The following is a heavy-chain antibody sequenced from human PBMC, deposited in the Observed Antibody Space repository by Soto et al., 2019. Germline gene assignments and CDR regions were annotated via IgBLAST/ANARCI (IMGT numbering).Heavy chain of an antibody. V-gene: IGHV3-11*05. CDR2: ISSSSSYT. J-gene: IGHJ4*02. CDR1: GFTFSDYY. Sequence: QVQLVESGGGLVKPGGSLRLSCAASGFTFSDYYMSWIRQAPGKGLEWVSYISSSSSYTNYADSVKGRCTISRDNAKNSLYLPMNSLRAEDTAVYYWARTNSRGWTYYFDYWGQGTLVTVSS. D-gene: IGHD6-19*01. CDR3: ARTNSRGWTYYFDY.